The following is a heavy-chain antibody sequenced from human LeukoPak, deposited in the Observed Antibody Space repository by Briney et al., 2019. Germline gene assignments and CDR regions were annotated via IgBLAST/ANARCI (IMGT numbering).Heavy chain of an antibody. CDR3: AKDIGGYSYGLDFDI. CDR1: GLTFDDYA. V-gene: IGHV3-43*02. D-gene: IGHD5-18*01. CDR2: ISGDGGST. Sequence: GGSLRLSCAASGLTFDDYAMHLVRQAPGKGLEWVSLISGDGGSTYYADSVKGRFTISRDNSKNSLFLQMNSLRTEDTALYYCAKDIGGYSYGLDFDIWGQGTMVTVSS. J-gene: IGHJ3*02.